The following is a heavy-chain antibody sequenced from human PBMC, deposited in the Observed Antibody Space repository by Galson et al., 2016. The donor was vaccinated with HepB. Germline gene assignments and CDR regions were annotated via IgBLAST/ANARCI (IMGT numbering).Heavy chain of an antibody. CDR3: ARDGISSLDS. D-gene: IGHD2/OR15-2a*01. Sequence: SLRLSCAASGFTFSSYGMHWVRQAPGKGLDWVALISTDGSDAYYADAVKGRFTISRDNSKNTLSLQMNSLRAEDTAIYYCARDGISSLDSWGQGILVTVSS. J-gene: IGHJ4*02. CDR1: GFTFSSYG. V-gene: IGHV3-30*03. CDR2: ISTDGSDA.